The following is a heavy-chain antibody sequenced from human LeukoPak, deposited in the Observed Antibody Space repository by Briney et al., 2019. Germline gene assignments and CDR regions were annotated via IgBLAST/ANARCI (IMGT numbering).Heavy chain of an antibody. J-gene: IGHJ4*02. Sequence: GGSLRLSCSVSGFTFSTYVMHWVRQAPGQGLEYVSAISSNGDNTYYADSVKGRFTISRDNSKNTLYLQMSSLRADDTAVYYCVRGTGYWGQGTLVTVSS. CDR1: GFTFSTYV. CDR2: ISSNGDNT. CDR3: VRGTGY. V-gene: IGHV3-64D*06.